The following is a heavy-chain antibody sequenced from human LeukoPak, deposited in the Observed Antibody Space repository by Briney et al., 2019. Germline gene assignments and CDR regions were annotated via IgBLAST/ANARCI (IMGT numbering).Heavy chain of an antibody. D-gene: IGHD4-17*01. J-gene: IGHJ6*02. CDR1: GYTFTSYD. V-gene: IGHV1-8*01. CDR2: MNPNSGNT. CDR3: ATGTVTIYYYGVDV. Sequence: ASVKVSCKASGYTFTSYDINWVRQATGQGLEWMGWMNPNSGNTGYAQKFQGRVTMTRNTSISTAYMELSSLRSEDTAVYYCATGTVTIYYYGVDVWGQGTTVTVSS.